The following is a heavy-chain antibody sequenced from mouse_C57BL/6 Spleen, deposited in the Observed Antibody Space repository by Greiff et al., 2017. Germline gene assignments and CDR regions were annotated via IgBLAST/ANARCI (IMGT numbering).Heavy chain of an antibody. D-gene: IGHD3-2*02. V-gene: IGHV1-59*01. J-gene: IGHJ2*01. CDR2: IDPSDSYT. Sequence: QVQLQQPGAELVRPGTSVTLSCKASGYTFTSYWMHWVKQRPGQGLEWIGVIDPSDSYTNYNQKFKGKATLTVDTSSSTAYMQLSSLTSEDSAVYYWARSGDSSGYAGYYFDYWGQGTTLTVSS. CDR3: ARSGDSSGYAGYYFDY. CDR1: GYTFTSYW.